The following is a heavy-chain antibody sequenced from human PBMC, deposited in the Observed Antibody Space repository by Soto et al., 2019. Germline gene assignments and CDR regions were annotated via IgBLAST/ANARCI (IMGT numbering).Heavy chain of an antibody. CDR3: ARDSRRVTIYGVGRPWYYFDY. CDR1: GYTFTSYY. CDR2: INPSGGST. J-gene: IGHJ4*02. D-gene: IGHD3-3*01. V-gene: IGHV1-46*01. Sequence: ASVKVSCKASGYTFTSYYMHWVRQAPGQGLEWMGIINPSGGSTSYAQKFQGRVTMTRDTSTSTVYMELSSLRSEDTAVYYCARDSRRVTIYGVGRPWYYFDYWGQGTLVPGSS.